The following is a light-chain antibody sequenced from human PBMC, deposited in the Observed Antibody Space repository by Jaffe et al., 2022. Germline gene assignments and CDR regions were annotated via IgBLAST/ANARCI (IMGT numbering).Light chain of an antibody. J-gene: IGKJ1*01. Sequence: DIQMTQSPSSVSASVGDRVIITCRASRLINNCSAWYQQKPGKAPKLLIYYTSNLQSGVPSRFSGSRSGTDITLTITSLQPEDFATYYCHQANSFPWTFGQGTKVEIK. V-gene: IGKV1-12*02. CDR2: YTS. CDR1: RLINNC. CDR3: HQANSFPWT.